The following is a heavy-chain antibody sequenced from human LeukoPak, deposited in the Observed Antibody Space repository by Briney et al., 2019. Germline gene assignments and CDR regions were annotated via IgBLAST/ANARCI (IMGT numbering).Heavy chain of an antibody. Sequence: GASVKVSCKPSGYXFTSYYIHWVRQAPGQGLEWMGIINPSGGSTSYAQKFQGRVTMARDTSTSTVYMELSSLRSEDTAVYYCARGYTTWADYWGQGTLVTVSS. D-gene: IGHD1-14*01. V-gene: IGHV1-46*01. J-gene: IGHJ4*02. CDR2: INPSGGST. CDR3: ARGYTTWADY. CDR1: GYXFTSYY.